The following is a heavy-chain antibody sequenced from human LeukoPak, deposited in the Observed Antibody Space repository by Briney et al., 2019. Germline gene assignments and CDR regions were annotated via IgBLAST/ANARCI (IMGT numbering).Heavy chain of an antibody. J-gene: IGHJ4*02. CDR2: INHSGST. CDR1: GGSFSGYY. V-gene: IGHV4-34*01. D-gene: IGHD6-6*01. CDR3: ARAMSIAARLQTIFDY. Sequence: SETLSLTCAVYGGSFSGYYWSWIRQPPGKGLEWIGEINHSGSTNYNPSLKSRDTISVDTSKNQFSLNLTSVTAADTAVYYCARAMSIAARLQTIFDYWGQGTLVTVSS.